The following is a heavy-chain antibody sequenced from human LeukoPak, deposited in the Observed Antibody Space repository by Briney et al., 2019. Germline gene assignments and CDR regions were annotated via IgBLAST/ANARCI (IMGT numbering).Heavy chain of an antibody. CDR2: LNTNTVNP. D-gene: IGHD6-13*01. CDR1: GYTFTSYA. V-gene: IGHV7-4-1*02. CDR3: ARDRSSWFPFDY. J-gene: IGHJ4*02. Sequence: GASVKLSCKASGYTFTSYAMNWVRQAPGQGLEWMGWLNTNTVNPTYDQGFTGRFVFSLDTSISKSYLQISSLKAEDTAVYYCARDRSSWFPFDYWGQGTLVTVSS.